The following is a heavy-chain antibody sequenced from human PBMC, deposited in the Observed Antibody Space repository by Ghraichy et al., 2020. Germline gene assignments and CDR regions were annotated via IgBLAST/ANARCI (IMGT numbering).Heavy chain of an antibody. D-gene: IGHD3-3*01. J-gene: IGHJ6*02. V-gene: IGHV4-59*01. CDR2: IYYSGTT. Sequence: SETLSLTCTVSGASISGFYWSWIRQPPGKGLEWIGHIYYSGTTNYSPSLKSRLTLSVDRSQNLVSLRPSSVTSADTAVYYCARVPTMFGVAPWGMDIWGQGTTVTVS. CDR3: ARVPTMFGVAPWGMDI. CDR1: GASISGFY.